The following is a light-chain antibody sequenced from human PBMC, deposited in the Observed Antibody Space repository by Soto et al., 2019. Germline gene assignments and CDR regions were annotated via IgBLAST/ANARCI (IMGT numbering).Light chain of an antibody. CDR3: QQYGNSPIT. V-gene: IGKV3-20*01. CDR1: QSVSSSY. CDR2: GAS. J-gene: IGKJ5*01. Sequence: EMVLTQSPGTLSLSPGERATLCCRASQSVSSSYLAWYQQKPGQAPRLLISGASSRATGIPDRFSGSGSGTDFTLTISRLEPEDFAIYYCQQYGNSPITFGKGTRLEIK.